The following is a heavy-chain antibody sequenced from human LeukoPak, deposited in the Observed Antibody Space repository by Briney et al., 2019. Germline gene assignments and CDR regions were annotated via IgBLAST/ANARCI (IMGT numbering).Heavy chain of an antibody. CDR2: ISGSGGST. CDR1: GFTFSSYA. V-gene: IGHV3-23*01. CDR3: AKVGTTVTLRPYYYYMDV. J-gene: IGHJ6*03. D-gene: IGHD4-11*01. Sequence: GGSLRLSCAASGFTFSSYAMSWVRQAPGKGLVWVSAISGSGGSTYYADSVKGRFTISRDNSKNTLYLQMNSQRAEDTAVYYCAKVGTTVTLRPYYYYMDVWGKGTTVTVSS.